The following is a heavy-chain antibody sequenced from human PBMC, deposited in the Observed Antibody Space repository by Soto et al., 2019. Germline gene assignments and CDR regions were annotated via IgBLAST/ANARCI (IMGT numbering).Heavy chain of an antibody. CDR1: GGSFSGYY. Sequence: SETLSLTCAVYGGSFSGYYWSWIRQPPGKGLEWIGEINHSGSTNYNPSLKSRVTISVDTSKNQFSLKLSSVTAADTAVYYCARGRGFGVHYYYYMDVWGKGTTVT. D-gene: IGHD2-8*01. V-gene: IGHV4-34*01. CDR2: INHSGST. J-gene: IGHJ6*03. CDR3: ARGRGFGVHYYYYMDV.